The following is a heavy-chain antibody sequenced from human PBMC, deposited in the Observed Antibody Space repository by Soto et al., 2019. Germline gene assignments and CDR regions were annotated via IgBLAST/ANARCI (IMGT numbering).Heavy chain of an antibody. CDR3: ARSQRSSTSLEIYYYYYYGMDV. CDR1: GGTFSSYA. Sequence: QVQLVQSGAEVKKPGSSVKVSCKASGGTFSSYAISWVRQAPGQGLEWMGGIIPISDTTNYAQKFQGRVTSTAEESKSTADMELSSLRSEHTAVYCWARSQRSSTSLEIYYYYYYGMDVWGKWTTVTVPS. CDR2: IIPISDTT. D-gene: IGHD2-2*01. J-gene: IGHJ6*01. V-gene: IGHV1-69*01.